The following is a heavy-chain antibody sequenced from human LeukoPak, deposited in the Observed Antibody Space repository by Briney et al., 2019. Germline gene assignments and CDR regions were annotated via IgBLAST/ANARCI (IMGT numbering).Heavy chain of an antibody. Sequence: GGSLRLSCAASGFTFSSYGMHWVRQAPGKGLEWVAVISYDGSNKYYADSVKGRFTISRDNSKNTLYLQMNSLRAEDTAVYYCAKESYDFWSGYYPLYYYMDVWGKGTTVTVSS. CDR1: GFTFSSYG. CDR2: ISYDGSNK. V-gene: IGHV3-30*18. J-gene: IGHJ6*03. CDR3: AKESYDFWSGYYPLYYYMDV. D-gene: IGHD3-3*01.